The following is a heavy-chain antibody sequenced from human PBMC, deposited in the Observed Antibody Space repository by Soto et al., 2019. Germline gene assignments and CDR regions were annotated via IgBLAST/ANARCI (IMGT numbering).Heavy chain of an antibody. D-gene: IGHD3-10*01. CDR1: GFTFSSYA. V-gene: IGHV3-23*01. Sequence: EVQLLESGGGLVQPGGSLRLSCAASGFTFSSYAMSWVRQAPGKGLEWVAAISGSGGSTYYADSVKGRFTISRDNSKNTLYLQMNSLRAEDTAVYYCAPNLWFGELYYWGQGTLVTVSS. J-gene: IGHJ4*02. CDR3: APNLWFGELYY. CDR2: ISGSGGST.